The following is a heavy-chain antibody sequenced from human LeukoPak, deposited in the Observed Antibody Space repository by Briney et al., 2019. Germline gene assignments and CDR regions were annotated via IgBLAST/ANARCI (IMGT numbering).Heavy chain of an antibody. Sequence: GGSLRLSCAASEFTFSSYAMSWVRQTPGKGLEWVSGISGSGGSTYYADSVKGPFTISRDNSKNTLYLQMNSLRAEDTAVYYCARNGLGSVVRNYFDYWGQGTLVTVSS. CDR1: EFTFSSYA. D-gene: IGHD5/OR15-5a*01. J-gene: IGHJ4*02. V-gene: IGHV3-23*01. CDR2: ISGSGGST. CDR3: ARNGLGSVVRNYFDY.